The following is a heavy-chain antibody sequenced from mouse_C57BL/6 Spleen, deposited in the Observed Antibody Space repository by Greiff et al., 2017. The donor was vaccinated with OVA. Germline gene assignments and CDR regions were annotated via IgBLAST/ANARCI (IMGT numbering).Heavy chain of an antibody. J-gene: IGHJ3*01. Sequence: EVQLQQSGTVLARPGASVKMSCKTSGYTFTSYWMHWVKQRPGQGLEWIGAIYPGNSDTSYNQKFKGKAKLTAVTSASTAFMELSSLTNEDSAVYYCTSYYSKERAWFAYWGQGTLVTVSA. V-gene: IGHV1-5*01. CDR1: GYTFTSYW. D-gene: IGHD2-5*01. CDR3: TSYYSKERAWFAY. CDR2: IYPGNSDT.